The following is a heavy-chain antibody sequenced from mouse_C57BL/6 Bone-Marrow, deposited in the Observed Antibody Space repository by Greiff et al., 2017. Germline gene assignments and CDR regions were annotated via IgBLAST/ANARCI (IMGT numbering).Heavy chain of an antibody. Sequence: QVQLQQPGAELVKPGASVKMSCKASGYTFTSYWITWVKQRPGQGLEWIGDIYPGSGSTNYNEKFTSKATLTVDTSSSTAYMQLSSLTSEDSAVYYWARRDYYGSSYGYAMDYWGQGTSVTVSS. CDR1: GYTFTSYW. CDR3: ARRDYYGSSYGYAMDY. CDR2: IYPGSGST. D-gene: IGHD1-1*01. J-gene: IGHJ4*01. V-gene: IGHV1-55*01.